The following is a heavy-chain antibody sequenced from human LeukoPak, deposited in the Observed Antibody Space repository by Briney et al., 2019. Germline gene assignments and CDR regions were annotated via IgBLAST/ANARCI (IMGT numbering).Heavy chain of an antibody. CDR3: ARGGNYDILTGYIFDY. D-gene: IGHD3-9*01. Sequence: GGSLRLSCAASGFTVSSNYMSWVRQAPGKGLEWVSVIYSGGSTYYADSVKGRFTIARDSAKNSLNLQMNSLRAEDTAVYYCARGGNYDILTGYIFDYWGQGTLVTVSS. J-gene: IGHJ4*02. CDR1: GFTVSSNY. V-gene: IGHV3-53*01. CDR2: IYSGGST.